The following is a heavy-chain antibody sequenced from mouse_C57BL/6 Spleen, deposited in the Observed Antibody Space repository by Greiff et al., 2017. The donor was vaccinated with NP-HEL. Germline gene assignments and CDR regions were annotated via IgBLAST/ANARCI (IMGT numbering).Heavy chain of an antibody. J-gene: IGHJ3*01. V-gene: IGHV3-6*01. CDR3: AKERYYYGSSYAWFAY. Sequence: ESGPGLVKPSQSLSLTCSVTGYSITSGYYWNWIRQFPGNKLEWMGYISYDGSNNYNPSLKNRISITRDTSKNQFFLKLNSVTTEDTATYYCAKERYYYGSSYAWFAYWGQGTLVTVSA. CDR2: ISYDGSN. D-gene: IGHD1-1*01. CDR1: GYSITSGYY.